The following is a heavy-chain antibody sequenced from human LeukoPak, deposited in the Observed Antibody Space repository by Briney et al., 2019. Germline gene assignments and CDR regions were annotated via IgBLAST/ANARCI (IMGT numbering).Heavy chain of an antibody. CDR3: ARFDTVPNGVDY. CDR2: IYHSGST. CDR1: GGSISSGGYS. Sequence: SETLSLTCTVSGGSISSGGYSWSWIRQPPGKGLEWIGYIYHSGSTYYNPSLKSRVTISVDRSKNQFSLKLSSVTAADTAVYYCARFDTVPNGVDYWGQGTLVTVSS. J-gene: IGHJ4*02. V-gene: IGHV4-30-2*01. D-gene: IGHD4-17*01.